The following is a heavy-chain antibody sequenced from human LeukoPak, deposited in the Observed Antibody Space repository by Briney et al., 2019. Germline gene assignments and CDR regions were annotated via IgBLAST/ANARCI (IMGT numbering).Heavy chain of an antibody. V-gene: IGHV3-20*04. D-gene: IGHD1-26*01. CDR2: INWNGGST. CDR3: AGGVSGSYYGGPIDY. CDR1: GFTFDDYG. J-gene: IGHJ4*02. Sequence: GGSLRLSCAASGFTFDDYGMSWVRQAPGKGLEWVSGINWNGGSTGYADSVKGRFTISRDNAKNSLYLQMNSLRAEDSALYYCAGGVSGSYYGGPIDYWGQGTLVTVSS.